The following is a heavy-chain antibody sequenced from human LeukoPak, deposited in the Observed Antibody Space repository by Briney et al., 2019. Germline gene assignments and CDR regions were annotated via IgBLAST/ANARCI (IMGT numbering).Heavy chain of an antibody. CDR2: IRYDGSNK. V-gene: IGHV3-30*02. D-gene: IGHD1-14*01. J-gene: IGHJ4*02. CDR3: AKDPRTLSYYFDY. Sequence: GGSLRLSCAASGFTFSTYGMHWVRQAPGKGLEWVAFIRYDGSNKYYADSVKGRFTISRDNSRGTLYLQMNSLRAEDTAVYYCAKDPRTLSYYFDYWGQGTLVTVSS. CDR1: GFTFSTYG.